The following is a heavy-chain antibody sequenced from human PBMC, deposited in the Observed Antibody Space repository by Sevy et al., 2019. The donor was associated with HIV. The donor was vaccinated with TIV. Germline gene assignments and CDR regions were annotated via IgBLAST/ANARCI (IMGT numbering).Heavy chain of an antibody. D-gene: IGHD3-22*01. J-gene: IGHJ3*02. CDR1: GFTFSSDS. V-gene: IGHV3-48*02. Sequence: GGSLRLSCAASGFTFSSDSMNWVHQAPGKGLEWVSYISSSSSTIYYADSVKGRFTISRDNAKNSLYLQMNSLRDEDTAVYYCARDGVGRYYYDSSGYPDAFDIWGQGTMVTVSS. CDR3: ARDGVGRYYYDSSGYPDAFDI. CDR2: ISSSSSTI.